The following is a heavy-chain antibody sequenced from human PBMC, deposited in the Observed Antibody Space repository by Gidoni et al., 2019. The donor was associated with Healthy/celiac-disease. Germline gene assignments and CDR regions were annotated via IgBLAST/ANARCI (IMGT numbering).Heavy chain of an antibody. CDR3: AKDQEGDLGY. J-gene: IGHJ4*02. CDR1: GFTFSSYG. Sequence: QVQLVESGGGVVQPGSSLGLSCPASGFTFSSYGMHWVRQAPGKGLEWVAVISYDGSNKYYADSVKGRFTISRDNSKNTLYLQMNSLRAEDTAVYYCAKDQEGDLGYWGQGTLVTVSS. CDR2: ISYDGSNK. D-gene: IGHD3-16*01. V-gene: IGHV3-30*18.